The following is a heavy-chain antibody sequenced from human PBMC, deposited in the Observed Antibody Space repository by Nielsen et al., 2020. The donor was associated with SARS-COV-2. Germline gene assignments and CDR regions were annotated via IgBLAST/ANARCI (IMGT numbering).Heavy chain of an antibody. D-gene: IGHD5-24*01. CDR1: GFTFSSYW. J-gene: IGHJ3*02. V-gene: IGHV3-7*01. Sequence: GESLKISCAASGFTFSSYWMSWVRQAPGKGLEWVANIKQDGSEKYYVDSVKGRFTISRDNAKNSLYLQMNSLRAEDTAVYYCARRDGYNYLYLGFSDAFDIWGQGTMVTVSS. CDR3: ARRDGYNYLYLGFSDAFDI. CDR2: IKQDGSEK.